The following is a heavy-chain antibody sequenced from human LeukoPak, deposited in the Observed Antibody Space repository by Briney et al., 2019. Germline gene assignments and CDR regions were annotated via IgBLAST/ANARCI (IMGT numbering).Heavy chain of an antibody. V-gene: IGHV3-11*01. CDR1: GFTFSDYY. CDR3: ANSRVRGAPDFDY. Sequence: GGSLRLSCAASGFTFSDYYMSWIRQAPGKGLEWVSYISSSGSTIYYADSVKGRFTISRDNAKNSLYLQMNSLRAEDTAVYYCANSRVRGAPDFDYWGQGTLVTVSS. D-gene: IGHD3-10*01. J-gene: IGHJ4*02. CDR2: ISSSGSTI.